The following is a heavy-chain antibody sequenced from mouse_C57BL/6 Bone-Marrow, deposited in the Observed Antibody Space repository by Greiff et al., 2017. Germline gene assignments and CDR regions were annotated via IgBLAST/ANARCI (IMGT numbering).Heavy chain of an antibody. CDR2: IYSDDDK. CDR1: GFSLSTSGMG. CDR3: ARDLYYYGSSYTYYFDY. V-gene: IGHV8-12*01. J-gene: IGHJ2*01. Sequence: QVQLKESGPGILQSSQTLSLTCSFSGFSLSTSGMGVSWIRQPSGKGLEWLAHIYSDDDKRYNPSLKSRLTISKDTSRNQVFLKITSVDTADTATYYCARDLYYYGSSYTYYFDYWGQGTTLTVSS. D-gene: IGHD1-1*01.